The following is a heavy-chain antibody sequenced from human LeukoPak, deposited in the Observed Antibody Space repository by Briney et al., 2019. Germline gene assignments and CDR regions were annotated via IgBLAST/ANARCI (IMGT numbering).Heavy chain of an antibody. CDR3: ARDWVAARYYFDY. V-gene: IGHV1-46*01. CDR2: INPSGGST. J-gene: IGHJ4*02. D-gene: IGHD6-6*01. CDR1: GYTFTSHY. Sequence: VASVTVSCKASGYTFTSHYMHWVRQAPGQGLEWMGIINPSGGSTSYAQKFQGRVTMTRDTSTSTVYMELSSLRSEDTAVYYCARDWVAARYYFDYWGQGTLVTVSS.